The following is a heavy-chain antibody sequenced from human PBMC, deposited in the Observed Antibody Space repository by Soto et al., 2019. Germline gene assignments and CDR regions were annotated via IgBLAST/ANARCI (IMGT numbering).Heavy chain of an antibody. J-gene: IGHJ4*02. CDR3: AREASVALALDY. CDR2: INLNSGDA. Sequence: QVQLVHSGAELKKPGASVKVSCKASGYTFTAYAMHWVRQAPGQGLEWMGWINLNSGDATYAQKFQSRVTMTMDTSITTAYMELSSLSYDDTAVYYCAREASVALALDYWGQGTLVTVSS. D-gene: IGHD2-15*01. CDR1: GYTFTAYA. V-gene: IGHV1-2*02.